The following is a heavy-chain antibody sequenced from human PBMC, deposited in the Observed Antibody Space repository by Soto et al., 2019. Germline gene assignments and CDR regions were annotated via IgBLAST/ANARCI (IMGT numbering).Heavy chain of an antibody. CDR1: GYSFTSYW. J-gene: IGHJ6*02. Sequence: PGESLKISCKGSGYSFTSYWISWVRQMPGKGLEWMGRIDPSDSYTNYSPSFQGHVTISADKSISTAYLQWSSLKASDTAMYYCAKEQQLVVGYYYGMDVWGQGTTVTVSS. CDR3: AKEQQLVVGYYYGMDV. CDR2: IDPSDSYT. D-gene: IGHD6-13*01. V-gene: IGHV5-10-1*01.